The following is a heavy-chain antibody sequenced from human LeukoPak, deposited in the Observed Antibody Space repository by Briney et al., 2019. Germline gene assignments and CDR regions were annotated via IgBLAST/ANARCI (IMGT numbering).Heavy chain of an antibody. J-gene: IGHJ3*02. CDR1: GFTFSNYA. Sequence: GGSLRLSCTASGFTFSNYAMTWIRQAPGKGLEGGASLSGSADKTYHADFVKGRFSISRGNSKNTLYLQMNSLRAGDTAVYYCARGYHGSGSYNAFDIWGQGTMVTVSS. V-gene: IGHV3-23*01. CDR2: LSGSADKT. D-gene: IGHD3-10*01. CDR3: ARGYHGSGSYNAFDI.